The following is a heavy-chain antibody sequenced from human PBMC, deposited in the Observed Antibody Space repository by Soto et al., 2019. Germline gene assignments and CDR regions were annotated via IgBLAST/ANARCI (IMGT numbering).Heavy chain of an antibody. D-gene: IGHD2-8*01. CDR3: ARATIVLMVYATSGMDV. CDR2: ISYDGSNK. CDR1: GFTFSSYA. V-gene: IGHV3-30-3*01. Sequence: PGGSLRLSCAASGFTFSSYAMHWVRQAPGKGLEWVAVISYDGSNKYYADSVKGRFTISRDNSKNTLYLQMNSLRAEDTAVYYCARATIVLMVYATSGMDVWGQGTTVTVSS. J-gene: IGHJ6*02.